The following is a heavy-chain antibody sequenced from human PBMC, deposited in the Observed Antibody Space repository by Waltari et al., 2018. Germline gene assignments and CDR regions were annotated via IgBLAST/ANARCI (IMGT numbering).Heavy chain of an antibody. CDR1: GGSISSHY. V-gene: IGHV4-59*11. CDR2: IYYSGST. CDR3: ARSRGYYDSSGYPAI. J-gene: IGHJ3*02. D-gene: IGHD3-22*01. Sequence: QVQLQESGPGLVKPSETLSLTCTVSGGSISSHYWSWIRQPPGKGLEWIGYIYYSGSTNYHPSLKSRVTISVDTSKNQFSLKLSSVTAADTAVYYCARSRGYYDSSGYPAIWGQGTMVTVSS.